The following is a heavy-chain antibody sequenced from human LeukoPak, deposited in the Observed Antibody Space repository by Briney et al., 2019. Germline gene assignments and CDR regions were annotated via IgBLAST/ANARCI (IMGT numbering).Heavy chain of an antibody. Sequence: HPGGSLRLSCAASGFTFSNYAMSWVRQAPGKGLEWVSAISGSGGSTYYADSVKGRFTISRDNSKNTLYLQMNSLRAEDTAVYYCAKTFGVPAAKSVVGDAFDIWGQGTMVTVSS. V-gene: IGHV3-23*01. CDR2: ISGSGGST. D-gene: IGHD2-2*01. CDR3: AKTFGVPAAKSVVGDAFDI. CDR1: GFTFSNYA. J-gene: IGHJ3*02.